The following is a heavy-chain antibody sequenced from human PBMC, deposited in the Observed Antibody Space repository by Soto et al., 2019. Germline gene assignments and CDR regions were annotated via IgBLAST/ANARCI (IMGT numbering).Heavy chain of an antibody. CDR1: GGSISSYY. D-gene: IGHD3-9*01. Sequence: SETLSLTCTVSGGSISSYYWSWIRQPPGKGLEWIGYIYYSGSTNYNPSLKSRVTISVDTSKNQFSLKLSSVTAADTAVYYCALGSDILTGYYPLEFDYWGQGTLVTVSS. J-gene: IGHJ4*02. CDR2: IYYSGST. CDR3: ALGSDILTGYYPLEFDY. V-gene: IGHV4-59*01.